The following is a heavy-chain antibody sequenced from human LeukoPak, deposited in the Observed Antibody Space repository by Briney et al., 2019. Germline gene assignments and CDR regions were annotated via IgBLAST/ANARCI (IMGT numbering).Heavy chain of an antibody. J-gene: IGHJ4*02. CDR2: IYYSGST. D-gene: IGHD6-13*01. CDR3: ARPGSSWEFDY. V-gene: IGHV4-59*08. Sequence: SETLSLTCTVSGGSISSYYWSWLRQPPGKGLEWIGYIYYSGSTNYNPSLKSRVTISVDTSKNQFSLKLSSVTAADTAVYYCARPGSSWEFDYWGLGTLVTVSS. CDR1: GGSISSYY.